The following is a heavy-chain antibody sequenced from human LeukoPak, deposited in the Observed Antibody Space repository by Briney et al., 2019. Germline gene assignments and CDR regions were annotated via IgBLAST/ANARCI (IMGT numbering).Heavy chain of an antibody. V-gene: IGHV3-11*01. J-gene: IGHJ4*02. D-gene: IGHD3-10*01. CDR3: ARDARYGSGSYRFYYFDY. Sequence: GGSLRLACAASGFTFSDYYMSWIRQAPGKGLEWVSYISSSGSTIYYADSVKGRFTISRDNAKNSLYLQMTSLRAEDTAVYYCARDARYGSGSYRFYYFDYWGQGTLVTVSS. CDR1: GFTFSDYY. CDR2: ISSSGSTI.